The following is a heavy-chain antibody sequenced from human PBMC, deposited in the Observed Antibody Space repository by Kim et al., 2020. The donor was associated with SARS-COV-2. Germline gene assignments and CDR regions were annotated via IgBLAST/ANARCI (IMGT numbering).Heavy chain of an antibody. V-gene: IGHV3-23*01. CDR3: AKESYSGYYTEFGY. J-gene: IGHJ4*02. D-gene: IGHD3-3*01. Sequence: DPVKVRFHNSRDNSKNTVYQQMNSLRAEDTAVYYCAKESYSGYYTEFGYWGQGTLVTVSS.